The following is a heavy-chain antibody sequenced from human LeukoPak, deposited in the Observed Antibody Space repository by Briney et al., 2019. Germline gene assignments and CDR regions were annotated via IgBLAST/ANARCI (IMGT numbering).Heavy chain of an antibody. CDR2: IYHRGST. D-gene: IGHD3-10*01. Sequence: SETLSLTCAVSGYSISSGYYWGWIRPPPGEGLEWIGSIYHRGSTYYNPSLKSRVTISVDMSKNQFSLKLSSVTAADTAVYYCAGWFGELLSLFTYWGQGALVTVSS. V-gene: IGHV4-38-2*01. J-gene: IGHJ4*02. CDR3: AGWFGELLSLFTY. CDR1: GYSISSGYY.